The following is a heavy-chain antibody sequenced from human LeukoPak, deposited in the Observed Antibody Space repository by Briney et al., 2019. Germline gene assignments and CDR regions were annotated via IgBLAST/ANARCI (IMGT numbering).Heavy chain of an antibody. D-gene: IGHD1-26*01. CDR2: ISYDGSNK. V-gene: IGHV3-30*18. CDR3: AKEEWELLLKYYFDY. Sequence: GGSLRLSCAASGFTFSSYGMHWVRQAPGKGLEWVAVISYDGSNKYYADSVKGRFTISRDNSKNTLYLQMNSLRAEDTAVYYCAKEEWELLLKYYFDYWGQETLVTVSS. CDR1: GFTFSSYG. J-gene: IGHJ4*02.